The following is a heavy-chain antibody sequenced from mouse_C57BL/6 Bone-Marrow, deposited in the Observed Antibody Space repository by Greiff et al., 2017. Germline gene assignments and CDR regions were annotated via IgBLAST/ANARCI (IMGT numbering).Heavy chain of an antibody. CDR2: IYPGDGDT. Sequence: QVQLQQSGAELVKPGASVKISCKASGYAFSSYWMNWVKQRPGKGLEWIGQIYPGDGDTNYNGKFKGKATLTADKSSSTAYMQLSSLTSEDSAVYFCARHYYGSSYEGGMDYWGQGTSVTVSS. J-gene: IGHJ4*01. CDR1: GYAFSSYW. CDR3: ARHYYGSSYEGGMDY. V-gene: IGHV1-80*01. D-gene: IGHD1-1*01.